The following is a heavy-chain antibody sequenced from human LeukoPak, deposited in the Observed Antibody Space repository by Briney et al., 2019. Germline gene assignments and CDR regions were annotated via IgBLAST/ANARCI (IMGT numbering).Heavy chain of an antibody. CDR2: INPNSGGT. CDR3: ARETTLTGRYFYYYMDV. CDR1: GYTFTGYY. D-gene: IGHD2/OR15-2a*01. Sequence: ASVKVSCKASGYTFTGYYMHWVRQAPGQGLEWMGRINPNSGGTNYAQKFQGRVTMTRDTSISTAYMELSRLGSDDTAVYYCARETTLTGRYFYYYMDVWGKGTTVTVSS. J-gene: IGHJ6*03. V-gene: IGHV1-2*06.